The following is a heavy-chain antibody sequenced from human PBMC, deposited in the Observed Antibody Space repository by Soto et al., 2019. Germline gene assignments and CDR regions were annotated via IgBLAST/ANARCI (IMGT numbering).Heavy chain of an antibody. Sequence: QVQLVQSGAEVKKPGSSVKVSCKASGGTFSSYAISWVRQAPGLGLEWMGGIIPIFGTADYGQKCQGRVTLTADESTSTAYMERSSLRSEDPAVYYCATMKGGSQYYYYGLDVWGQGTTVTVSS. CDR3: ATMKGGSQYYYYGLDV. CDR1: GGTFSSYA. CDR2: IIPIFGTA. V-gene: IGHV1-69*12. D-gene: IGHD3-10*01. J-gene: IGHJ6*02.